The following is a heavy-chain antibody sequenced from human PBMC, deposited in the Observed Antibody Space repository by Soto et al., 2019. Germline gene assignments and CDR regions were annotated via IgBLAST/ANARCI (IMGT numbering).Heavy chain of an antibody. D-gene: IGHD6-25*01. CDR3: ARAPKVSGSPQTRPDF. Sequence: SETLSLSCTVSGGSISSYYWSWIRQPPGKGLEWIGYIYYSGSTNYNPSLKSRVTISVDTSKKQLSLKLASVTAADTAVYYCARAPKVSGSPQTRPDFWGQGTLVTVSS. CDR1: GGSISSYY. J-gene: IGHJ4*02. CDR2: IYYSGST. V-gene: IGHV4-59*01.